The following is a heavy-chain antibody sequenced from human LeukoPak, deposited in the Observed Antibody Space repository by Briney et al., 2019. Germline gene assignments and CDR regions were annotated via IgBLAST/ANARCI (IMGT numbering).Heavy chain of an antibody. Sequence: PLETLSLTCTVSGGSISTYYWSWIRQPPGKGLEWIAYVYYSGSTNSNPSLKSRVTISVDTSKNQFSLKLSSVTAADTAVYYCARHGGDYVGFDMWGQGTMVTVSS. D-gene: IGHD4-23*01. J-gene: IGHJ3*02. V-gene: IGHV4-59*08. CDR1: GGSISTYY. CDR2: VYYSGST. CDR3: ARHGGDYVGFDM.